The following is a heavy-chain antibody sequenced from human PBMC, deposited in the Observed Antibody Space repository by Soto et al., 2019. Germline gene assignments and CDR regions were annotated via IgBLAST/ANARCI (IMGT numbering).Heavy chain of an antibody. V-gene: IGHV3-33*01. Sequence: QVYLVQSGGGVVQPGRALRLSCAASGFTFRNYGMHWVRQAPGRGLEWVAVIWFDGSEIYYADSVKGRFTISRDNSNSAIFLQMDYLRAEDTAMYYCARYNSGHSDYWGQGTTVTVSS. CDR3: ARYNSGHSDY. CDR1: GFTFRNYG. J-gene: IGHJ4*02. CDR2: IWFDGSEI. D-gene: IGHD1-26*01.